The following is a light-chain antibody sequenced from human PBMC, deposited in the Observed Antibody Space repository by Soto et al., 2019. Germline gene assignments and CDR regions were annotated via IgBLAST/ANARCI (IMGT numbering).Light chain of an antibody. Sequence: EIVMTQSPATLSLSPGERATLSCRASQSVSSYLAWYQQKPGPAPRLLIYDASNRATGIPARFSGSGSGTDFTLTISSLEPEDFAVYYGQQRSNWPRTFGQGTKLEIK. CDR1: QSVSSY. J-gene: IGKJ2*01. V-gene: IGKV3-11*01. CDR2: DAS. CDR3: QQRSNWPRT.